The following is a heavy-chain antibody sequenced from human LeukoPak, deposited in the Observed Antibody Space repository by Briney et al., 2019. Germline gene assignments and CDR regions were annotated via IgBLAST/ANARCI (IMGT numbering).Heavy chain of an antibody. V-gene: IGHV4-34*01. CDR1: AGSFSGYY. CDR3: ARSAYSSAGLYYYYYMDV. CDR2: INNSGSS. Sequence: SGTLSLTCAVYAGSFSGYYWSWIRQPPGKGLEWIGEINNSGSSNYNPSLKSRVTISVDTPKNQFSLKLTAVTAADTAVYYCARSAYSSAGLYYYYYMDVWGRGTPVTVSS. D-gene: IGHD3-22*01. J-gene: IGHJ6*03.